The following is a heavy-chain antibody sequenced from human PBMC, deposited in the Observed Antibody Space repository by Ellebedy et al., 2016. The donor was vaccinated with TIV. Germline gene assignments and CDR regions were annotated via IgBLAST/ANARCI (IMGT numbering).Heavy chain of an antibody. J-gene: IGHJ4*02. CDR2: IVGSGA. CDR3: AKDRTPGDGYWVFDN. D-gene: IGHD5-18*01. CDR1: GFTFSPYA. Sequence: GESLKISCAASGFTFSPYAMAWVRQAPGKGLEWVSGIVGSGAQKYADSVKGRFTISRDNSKRPVDLQMNSLRAEDTAVYFCAKDRTPGDGYWVFDNWGQGTLVSVSS. V-gene: IGHV3-23*01.